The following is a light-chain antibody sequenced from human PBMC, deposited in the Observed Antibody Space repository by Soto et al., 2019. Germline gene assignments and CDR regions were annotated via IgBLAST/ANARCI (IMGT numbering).Light chain of an antibody. V-gene: IGKV1-27*01. CDR1: QGISNS. CDR2: AAS. J-gene: IGKJ5*01. CDR3: QSYNTDRPT. Sequence: DIPMTQSPSSLSASVGDRVTITCRANQGISNSLAWYQQKPGKVTKLLIYAASSLQSGVPSRFRGSGSGTEFTLTISSLQPEDFATYYCQSYNTDRPTFGQGTQLEAK.